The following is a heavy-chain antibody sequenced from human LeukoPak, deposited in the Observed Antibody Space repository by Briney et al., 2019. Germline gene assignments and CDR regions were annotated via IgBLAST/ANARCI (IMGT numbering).Heavy chain of an antibody. CDR3: ARSRSSSWYGDY. D-gene: IGHD6-13*01. V-gene: IGHV3-66*01. CDR2: IISDGST. Sequence: HPGGSLRLSCAASRLTVSNDHMSWLRQAPGEGLEGVSVIISDGSTYYAHSVTGRITISRDNSKNTLSLQMNSLRAEDTAVDYCARSRSSSWYGDYWGQGTLVTVSS. J-gene: IGHJ4*02. CDR1: RLTVSNDH.